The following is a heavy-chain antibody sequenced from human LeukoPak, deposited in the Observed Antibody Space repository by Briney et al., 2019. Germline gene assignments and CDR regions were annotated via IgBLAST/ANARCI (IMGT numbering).Heavy chain of an antibody. J-gene: IGHJ5*02. V-gene: IGHV4-61*01. CDR2: IYYSGST. Sequence: SETLSLTCTVSGGSVSSGSYYWSWIRQPPGKGLEWFGYIYYSGSTNYNPSLKSRVTISVDTSKNQFSLKLSSVTAADTAVYFCARVEGNWFDPWGQGTLVTVSS. CDR3: ARVEGNWFDP. CDR1: GGSVSSGSYY.